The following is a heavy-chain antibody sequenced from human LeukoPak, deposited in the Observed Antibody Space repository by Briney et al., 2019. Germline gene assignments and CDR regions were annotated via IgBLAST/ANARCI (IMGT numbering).Heavy chain of an antibody. CDR3: ATVRKGWELRWEDY. V-gene: IGHV1-24*01. Sequence: ASVKVSCKVSGYTLTELSMHWVRQAPGKGLEWMGGFDPEDGETIYAQKFQGRVTMTEDTSTDTAYMELSSLRSEDTAVYYCATVRKGWELRWEDYWGQGTLVTVSS. J-gene: IGHJ4*02. CDR2: FDPEDGET. D-gene: IGHD1-26*01. CDR1: GYTLTELS.